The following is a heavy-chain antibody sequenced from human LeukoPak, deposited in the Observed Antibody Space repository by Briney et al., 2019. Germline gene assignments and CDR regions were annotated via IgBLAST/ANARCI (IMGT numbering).Heavy chain of an antibody. CDR3: ATLYYDSSGYI. J-gene: IGHJ3*02. V-gene: IGHV4-34*01. CDR1: GGSFSGYY. Sequence: ASETLSLTCAVYGGSFSGYYWSWIRQPPGKGLEWIGEINHSGSTNYSPSLKSRVTISVDTSKNQFSLKLSSVTAADTAVYYCATLYYDSSGYIWGQGTMVTVSS. D-gene: IGHD3-22*01. CDR2: INHSGST.